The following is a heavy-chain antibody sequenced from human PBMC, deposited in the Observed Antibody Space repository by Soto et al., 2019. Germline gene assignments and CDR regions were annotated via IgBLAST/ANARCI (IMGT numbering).Heavy chain of an antibody. CDR3: ASDFWSGYDYYYGMDV. CDR2: TIPIFGTA. V-gene: IGHV1-69*01. J-gene: IGHJ6*02. D-gene: IGHD3-3*01. CDR1: GGTFSSYA. Sequence: QVQLVQSGAEVKKPGSSVKVSCKASGGTFSSYAISWVRQAPGQGLEWMGGTIPIFGTANYAQKFQGRVTITADESTSTAYMELSSLRSEDTAVYYCASDFWSGYDYYYGMDVWGQGTTVTVSS.